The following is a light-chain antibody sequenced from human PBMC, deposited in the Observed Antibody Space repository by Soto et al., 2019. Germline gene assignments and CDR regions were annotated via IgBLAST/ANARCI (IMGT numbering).Light chain of an antibody. V-gene: IGLV2-8*01. CDR2: EIS. CDR3: SSYAGSNNYV. J-gene: IGLJ1*01. CDR1: SSDVGGYNY. Sequence: QSALTQPPSASGSPGQSVTISYTGTSSDVGGYNYVSWYQQHPGKAPKVMSYEISKRPSGVPDRFSGSKSGNTASLTVSGLQAEDEADYYCSSYAGSNNYVFGTGTKLTVL.